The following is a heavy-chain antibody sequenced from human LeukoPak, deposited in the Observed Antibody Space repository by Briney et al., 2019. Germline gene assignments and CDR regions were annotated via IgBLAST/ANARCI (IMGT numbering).Heavy chain of an antibody. J-gene: IGHJ4*02. CDR2: ISGSGGST. CDR3: AKGRSVLEDY. V-gene: IGHV3-23*01. CDR1: GFTFSSYA. Sequence: GGSLRLSCAASGFTFSSYAMSWARQAPGKGLEWVSAISGSGGSTYYADSVEGRFTISRDNSKNTLYLQMNSLRAEDTAVYYCAKGRSVLEDYWGQGTLVTVSS. D-gene: IGHD2-15*01.